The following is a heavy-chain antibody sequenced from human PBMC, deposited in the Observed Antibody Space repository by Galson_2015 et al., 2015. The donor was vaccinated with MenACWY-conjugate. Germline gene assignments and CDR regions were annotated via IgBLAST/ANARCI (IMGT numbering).Heavy chain of an antibody. CDR1: GGTFSGYP. D-gene: IGHD2-15*01. CDR3: ARDYCSATTCSNPISFFYGMDG. V-gene: IGHV1-69*13. CDR2: IISIFGRT. Sequence: SVKVSCKASGGTFSGYPINWVRQAPGQGLEWMGGIISIFGRTNYAQRFQGRVTITADESTNTVYMELRSLRAEDTAIYYCARDYCSATTCSNPISFFYGMDGWGRGTTVTVSS. J-gene: IGHJ6*02.